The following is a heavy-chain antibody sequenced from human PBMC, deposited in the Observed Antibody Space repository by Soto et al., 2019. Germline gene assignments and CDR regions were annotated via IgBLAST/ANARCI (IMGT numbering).Heavy chain of an antibody. V-gene: IGHV3-20*04. Sequence: GGSLRLSCAASGFTFDDYGMSWVRQAPGKGLEWVSGINWNGGSTGYADSVKGRFTISRDNAKNSLYLQMNSLRAEDTALYYCARDPWGGSCYLSAIGHTPCWFDPWGQGTLVTVSS. CDR1: GFTFDDYG. D-gene: IGHD2-15*01. CDR2: INWNGGST. CDR3: ARDPWGGSCYLSAIGHTPCWFDP. J-gene: IGHJ5*02.